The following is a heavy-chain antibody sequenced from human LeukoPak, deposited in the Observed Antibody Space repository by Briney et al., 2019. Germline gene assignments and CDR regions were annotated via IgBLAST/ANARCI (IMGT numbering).Heavy chain of an antibody. CDR3: ARARNNYDGSGFSALDY. D-gene: IGHD3-22*01. V-gene: IGHV3-33*01. CDR1: GVAFDSHG. CDR2: IWYDGSNK. J-gene: IGHJ4*02. Sequence: GGSLRLSCAASGVAFDSHGMHWVRQAPGKGLEWVAVIWYDGSNKDYADSVKGRFTISRDNSKNTLYLQMNSLRAEDTAVYYCARARNNYDGSGFSALDYWGQGTLVTVSS.